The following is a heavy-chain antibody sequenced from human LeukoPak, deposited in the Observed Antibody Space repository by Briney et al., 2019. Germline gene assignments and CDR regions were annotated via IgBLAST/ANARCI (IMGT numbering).Heavy chain of an antibody. CDR3: AKSPDTMIVVRFDY. J-gene: IGHJ4*02. V-gene: IGHV3-23*01. CDR2: ISGSGGST. D-gene: IGHD3-22*01. Sequence: GGSLRLSCAASGFIFSSYAMSWVRQAPGEGLEWVSSISGSGGSTYYADSVKGRFTISRDNSKNTLYLQMNGLRAEDTAVYYCAKSPDTMIVVRFDYWGQGTLVTVSS. CDR1: GFIFSSYA.